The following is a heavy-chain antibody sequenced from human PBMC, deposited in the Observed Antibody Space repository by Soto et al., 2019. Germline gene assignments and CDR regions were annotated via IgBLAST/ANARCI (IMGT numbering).Heavy chain of an antibody. D-gene: IGHD6-13*01. CDR2: ISGSGAST. J-gene: IGHJ2*01. CDR1: GFTFASYA. Sequence: PGGSLRLSCAASGFTFASYAMSWVRQAPGKGLEWVSFISGSGASTYYADSEKGRFTISRDKSKNTLYLQMNGLRAEDTALYYCARIATLSWYFDLWGRGTLVTVSS. V-gene: IGHV3-23*01. CDR3: ARIATLSWYFDL.